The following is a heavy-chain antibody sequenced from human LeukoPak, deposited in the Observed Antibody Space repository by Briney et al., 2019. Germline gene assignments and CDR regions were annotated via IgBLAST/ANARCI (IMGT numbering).Heavy chain of an antibody. CDR1: GFTFSSYW. CDR2: VNSDGSST. J-gene: IGHJ1*01. D-gene: IGHD2-15*01. V-gene: IGHV3-74*01. CDR3: ARDGSYGDYFQY. Sequence: LVESGGGLVQPGGSLRLSCAASGFTFSSYWMHWVRQPPGKGRVWVSRVNSDGSSTTYADSVKGRFTISRDNSKNTLYLQMNSLRAEDTAVYYCARDGSYGDYFQYWGQGTLVTVSS.